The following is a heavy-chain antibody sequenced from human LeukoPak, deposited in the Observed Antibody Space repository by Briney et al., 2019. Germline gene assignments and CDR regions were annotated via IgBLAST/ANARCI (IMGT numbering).Heavy chain of an antibody. CDR3: ARHGHCTNGVCYSNYYYYMDV. Sequence: GESLKISCKVSGYSFTSYWIGWVRQMPGKGLEWMGIIYPDDSDTRYSPSFEGQVIISVDKSISTAYLQWSSLKASDTATYYCARHGHCTNGVCYSNYYYYMDVWGKGTTVTVSS. CDR1: GYSFTSYW. V-gene: IGHV5-51*01. D-gene: IGHD2-8*01. J-gene: IGHJ6*03. CDR2: IYPDDSDT.